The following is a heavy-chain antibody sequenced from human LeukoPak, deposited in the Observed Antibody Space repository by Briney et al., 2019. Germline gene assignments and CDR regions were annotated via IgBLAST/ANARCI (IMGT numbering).Heavy chain of an antibody. CDR2: IYPGDSDT. J-gene: IGHJ4*02. CDR1: GYIFTNYW. CDR3: ARTKDGYNRQFDY. D-gene: IGHD5-24*01. Sequence: GESLQISCKGSGYIFTNYWIGWVRQMPGKGLEWMGIIYPGDSDTRYSPSFQGQVTISADKSISTAYLQWSSLKASDTAMYYCARTKDGYNRQFDYWGQGTLVTVSS. V-gene: IGHV5-51*01.